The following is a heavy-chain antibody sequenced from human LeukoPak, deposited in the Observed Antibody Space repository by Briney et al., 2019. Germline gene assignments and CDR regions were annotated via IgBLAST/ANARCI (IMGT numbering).Heavy chain of an antibody. CDR2: ISAYNGNT. Sequence: WASVKVSCKASGYTFTSYGISWVRQAPGQGVEWMGWISAYNGNTNYAQKLQGRVTMTTDTSTSTAYMELRSLRSDDTAVYYCARLGEYSSGWYLVYWGQGTLVTVSS. CDR3: ARLGEYSSGWYLVY. CDR1: GYTFTSYG. D-gene: IGHD6-19*01. J-gene: IGHJ4*02. V-gene: IGHV1-18*01.